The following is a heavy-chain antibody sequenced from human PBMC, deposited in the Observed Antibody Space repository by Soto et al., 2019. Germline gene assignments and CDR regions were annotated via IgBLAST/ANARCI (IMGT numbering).Heavy chain of an antibody. D-gene: IGHD6-19*01. CDR2: ISYDGSNK. Sequence: QVQLVESGGGVVQPGRSLRLSCAASGFTFSSYGMHWVRQAPGKGLEWVAVISYDGSNKYYADSVKGRFTISRDNSKNTLYLQMNSLRAEDTAVYYCARELLHGIAVAGTGVFDYWGQGTLVTVSS. J-gene: IGHJ4*02. CDR3: ARELLHGIAVAGTGVFDY. V-gene: IGHV3-30*03. CDR1: GFTFSSYG.